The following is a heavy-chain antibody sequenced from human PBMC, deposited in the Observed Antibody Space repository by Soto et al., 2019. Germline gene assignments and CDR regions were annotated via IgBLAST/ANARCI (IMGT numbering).Heavy chain of an antibody. CDR3: AGRGGRRKYGMDV. V-gene: IGHV1-69*13. D-gene: IGHD2-15*01. J-gene: IGHJ6*02. Sequence: GASVKVSCKASGGTFSSYAISWVRQAPGQGLEWMGGIIPIFGTANYAQKFQGRVTITADESASTAYMELSSLRSEDTAVYYCAGRGGRRKYGMDVWGQGTTVTVSS. CDR1: GGTFSSYA. CDR2: IIPIFGTA.